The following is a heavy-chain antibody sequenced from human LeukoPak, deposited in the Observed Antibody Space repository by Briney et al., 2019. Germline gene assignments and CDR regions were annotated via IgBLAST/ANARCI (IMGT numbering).Heavy chain of an antibody. V-gene: IGHV3-33*01. Sequence: PGRSLRLSCAASGFTFSSYGMHWVRQAPGKGLEWVAVIWYDGSNKYYADSVKGRFTISRDNSKNTLYLQMNSLSAEDTAVYYCARDGPYCSGGSCYIYYYYGMDVWGKGTTVTVSS. D-gene: IGHD2-15*01. CDR1: GFTFSSYG. CDR3: ARDGPYCSGGSCYIYYYYGMDV. CDR2: IWYDGSNK. J-gene: IGHJ6*04.